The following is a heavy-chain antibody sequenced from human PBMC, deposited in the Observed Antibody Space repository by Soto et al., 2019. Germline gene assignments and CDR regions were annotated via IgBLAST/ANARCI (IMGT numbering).Heavy chain of an antibody. J-gene: IGHJ6*02. V-gene: IGHV3-30-3*01. CDR3: ARDDSDYYDSSGYWNYYYYGMDV. Sequence: QVQLVESGGGVVQPGRSLRLSCAASGFTFRSYAMHWVRQAPGKGLEWVAVISYDGSNKYYADSVKGRLTISRDNSKNMLYLQMNSLRAEDTAVYYCARDDSDYYDSSGYWNYYYYGMDVWGQGTTVTVSS. CDR2: ISYDGSNK. D-gene: IGHD3-22*01. CDR1: GFTFRSYA.